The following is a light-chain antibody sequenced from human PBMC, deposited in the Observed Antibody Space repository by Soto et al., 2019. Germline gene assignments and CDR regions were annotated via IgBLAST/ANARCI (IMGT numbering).Light chain of an antibody. CDR3: QQYADTPT. CDR2: GAS. V-gene: IGKV3-20*01. J-gene: IGKJ4*01. Sequence: EIVLTQSPGTLSSSPGDRATLSCRASQRVSSNYLALYQQEPGQAPRLLIYGASNRATGIPGRFSGAGSGTDFTLSTSRLEPEDFAVYYCQQYADTPTFGGGTKVDIK. CDR1: QRVSSNY.